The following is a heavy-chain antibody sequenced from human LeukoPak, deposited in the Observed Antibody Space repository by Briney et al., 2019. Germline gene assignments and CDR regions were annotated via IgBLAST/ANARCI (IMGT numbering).Heavy chain of an antibody. D-gene: IGHD5-12*01. J-gene: IGHJ4*02. Sequence: GESLKISCKGSGYNLTNYWIGWVRQMPGKGLEWMGIIYPGDSDTRYSPSFQGQVTISADKSISTAYLQWSSLKSSDTAMYYCARRGGYEHFDYWGPGTLVTVSS. CDR3: ARRGGYEHFDY. CDR1: GYNLTNYW. CDR2: IYPGDSDT. V-gene: IGHV5-51*01.